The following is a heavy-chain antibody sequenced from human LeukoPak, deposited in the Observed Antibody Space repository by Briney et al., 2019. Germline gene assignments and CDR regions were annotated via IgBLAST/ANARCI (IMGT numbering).Heavy chain of an antibody. CDR1: GYSISSGYY. V-gene: IGHV4-38-2*02. D-gene: IGHD3-22*01. Sequence: PSETLSLTCTVSGYSISSGYYWGWIRQPPGKGLEWIGSIYHSGSTYYNPSLKSRVTISVDTSKNQFSLKLSSVTAADTAVYYCAREGYDSSGYFSPYFDYWGQGTLVTVSS. CDR3: AREGYDSSGYFSPYFDY. J-gene: IGHJ4*02. CDR2: IYHSGST.